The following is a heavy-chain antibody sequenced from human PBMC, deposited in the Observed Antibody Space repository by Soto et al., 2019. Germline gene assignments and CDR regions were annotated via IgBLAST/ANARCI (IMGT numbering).Heavy chain of an antibody. CDR2: ISYDASNN. Sequence: GGSLRLSCAASGFTFSSYGIHWVRQAPGKGLEWVAVISYDASNNYYADSVKGRFTISRDSSKNTVNLQMNSLRADDTALYYCAKADRNRDYVSLADYWGRGTLVTVSS. CDR3: AKADRNRDYVSLADY. D-gene: IGHD3-16*01. CDR1: GFTFSSYG. J-gene: IGHJ4*02. V-gene: IGHV3-30*18.